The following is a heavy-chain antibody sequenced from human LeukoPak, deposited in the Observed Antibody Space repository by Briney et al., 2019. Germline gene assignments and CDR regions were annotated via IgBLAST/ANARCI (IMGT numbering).Heavy chain of an antibody. D-gene: IGHD5-18*01. CDR1: GYTFTGYY. Sequence: SCKASGYTFTGYYMHWVRQAPDKGLEWVAVISYDGSNKYYADSVKGRFTISRDNSKNTLYLQMNSLRAEDTAVYYCAKDSGTAMVDYWGQGTLVTVSS. J-gene: IGHJ4*02. CDR2: ISYDGSNK. CDR3: AKDSGTAMVDY. V-gene: IGHV3-30*18.